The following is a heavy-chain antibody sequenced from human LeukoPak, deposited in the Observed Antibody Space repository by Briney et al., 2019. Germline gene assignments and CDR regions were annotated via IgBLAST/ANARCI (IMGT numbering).Heavy chain of an antibody. D-gene: IGHD2-2*01. V-gene: IGHV4-4*07. CDR2: IYTSGST. Sequence: SETLSLTCNVSGGSISSYYWSWIRQPAGKGPEWIGRIYTSGSTNYNPSLKSRVTMSVDTSKNQFSLKLSSVTAADTAVYYCARVTCSSTSCYSGGWLDPWGQGTLVTVSS. CDR3: ARVTCSSTSCYSGGWLDP. CDR1: GGSISSYY. J-gene: IGHJ5*02.